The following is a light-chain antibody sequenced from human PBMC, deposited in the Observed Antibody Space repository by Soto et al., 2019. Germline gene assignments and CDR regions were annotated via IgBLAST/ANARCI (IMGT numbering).Light chain of an antibody. CDR1: NSNIATYA. J-gene: IGLJ1*01. CDR2: GND. Sequence: SVLTRPPSASGTPGRRVTSACSGTNSNIATYAVNWYQQYPGTAPTLLIYGNDQRPSGVPDRFSGSKSDTSASLAISGLQSEDEADYYCGAWDDRLHGYVFGTGTKVTVL. V-gene: IGLV1-44*01. CDR3: GAWDDRLHGYV.